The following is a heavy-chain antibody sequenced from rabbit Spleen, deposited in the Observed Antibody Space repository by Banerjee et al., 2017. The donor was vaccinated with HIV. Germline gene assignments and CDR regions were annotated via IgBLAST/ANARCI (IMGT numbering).Heavy chain of an antibody. Sequence: QEQLEESGGGLVKPEGSLTLTCKASGFSFSDRDVMCWVRQAPGKGLKWIACINTWSNILVYARWDKGPFPMSKTSATTVDLQIASLTAPDQGTYFCARDLAGVIGWEFIFWGPGTLVTVS. D-gene: IGHD4-1*01. CDR3: ARDLAGVIGWEFIF. CDR2: INTWSNIL. J-gene: IGHJ4*01. CDR1: GFSFSDRDV. V-gene: IGHV1S45*01.